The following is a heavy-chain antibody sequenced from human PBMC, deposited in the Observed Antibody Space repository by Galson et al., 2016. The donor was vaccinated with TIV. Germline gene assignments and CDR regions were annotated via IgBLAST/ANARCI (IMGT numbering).Heavy chain of an antibody. J-gene: IGHJ6*02. Sequence: SVKVSCKASGGTFSSYAISWVRQAPGQGLEWMGGIIPIFGTANYAQKFQGSVPITADESTSTAYMELSSLRSEDTAVYYCARRSAAITIFGVDYHYGMDVWGQGTTVTVSS. V-gene: IGHV1-69*13. D-gene: IGHD3-3*01. CDR2: IIPIFGTA. CDR3: ARRSAAITIFGVDYHYGMDV. CDR1: GGTFSSYA.